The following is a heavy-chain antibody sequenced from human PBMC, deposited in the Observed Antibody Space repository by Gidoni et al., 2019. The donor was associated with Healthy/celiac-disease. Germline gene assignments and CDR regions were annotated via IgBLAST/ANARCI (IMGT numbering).Heavy chain of an antibody. D-gene: IGHD3-10*01. J-gene: IGHJ4*02. CDR3: ARVAHLLWFGEGPVDY. V-gene: IGHV3-48*01. CDR2: ISRSSSTI. Sequence: EVQLVESVGGLVQPGGSLRLSCAASGFTFSSHSRNWVRQAPGKGLEWVSYISRSSSTIYYADSVKGRFTISRDNAKNSLYLQMNSLRAEDTAVYYCARVAHLLWFGEGPVDYWGQGTLVTVSS. CDR1: GFTFSSHS.